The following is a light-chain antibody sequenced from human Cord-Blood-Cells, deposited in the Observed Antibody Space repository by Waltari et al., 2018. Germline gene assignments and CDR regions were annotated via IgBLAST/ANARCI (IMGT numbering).Light chain of an antibody. V-gene: IGLV2-11*01. CDR2: DVS. J-gene: IGLJ1*01. Sequence: QSALTQPRSVSGSPGQSVTISCTGTSSDVGGYNYVSWYQRHPGKAPKLMMYDVSKRPSGVPGRFSGSKAGNTASLTISGLQSEDEADYYCFAYAGSYVCGTGTKVTVL. CDR3: FAYAGSYV. CDR1: SSDVGGYNY.